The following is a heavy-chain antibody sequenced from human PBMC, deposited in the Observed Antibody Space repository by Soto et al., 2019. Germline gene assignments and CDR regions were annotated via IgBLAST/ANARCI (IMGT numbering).Heavy chain of an antibody. V-gene: IGHV3-21*01. J-gene: IGHJ3*02. CDR1: GFTFSSYS. CDR2: ISSSSSYI. Sequence: GGSLRLSCAASGFTFSSYSMNWVRQAPGKGLEWVSSISSSSSYIYYADSVKGRFTISRDNAKNSLYLQMNSLRAEDTAVYYCARDFDMVRGVNDAFDIWGQGTMVTVSS. D-gene: IGHD3-10*01. CDR3: ARDFDMVRGVNDAFDI.